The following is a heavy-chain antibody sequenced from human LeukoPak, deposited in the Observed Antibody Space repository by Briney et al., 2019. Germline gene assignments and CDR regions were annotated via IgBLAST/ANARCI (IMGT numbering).Heavy chain of an antibody. CDR1: GFTFSGSA. Sequence: GGSLRLSCAASGFTFSGSAMHWVRQASGKGLEWVGRIRSKANSYATAYAASVKGRFTISRDDSKNTAYLQMNSLRVEDTAVYYCARGLFLSGYLDAFDIWGQGTVVTVSS. D-gene: IGHD3-22*01. CDR3: ARGLFLSGYLDAFDI. V-gene: IGHV3-73*01. J-gene: IGHJ3*02. CDR2: IRSKANSYAT.